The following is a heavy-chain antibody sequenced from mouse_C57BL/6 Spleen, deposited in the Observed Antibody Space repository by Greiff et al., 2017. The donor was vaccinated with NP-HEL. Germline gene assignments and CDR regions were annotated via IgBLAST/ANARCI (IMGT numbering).Heavy chain of an antibody. CDR3: ASEGGYYFDY. CDR2: IDPSDSYT. J-gene: IGHJ2*01. V-gene: IGHV1-59*01. Sequence: VQLQQPGTELVKPGASVKLSCKASGYTFTSYWMHWVKQRPGQGLEWIGVIDPSDSYTNYNQKFKGKATLTVDTSSSTAYMQLSSLTSEDSAVYYCASEGGYYFDYWGQGTTLTVSS. CDR1: GYTFTSYW. D-gene: IGHD1-1*02.